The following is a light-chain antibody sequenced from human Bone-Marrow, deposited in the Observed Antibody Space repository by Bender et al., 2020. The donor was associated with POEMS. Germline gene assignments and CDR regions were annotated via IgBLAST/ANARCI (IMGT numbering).Light chain of an antibody. CDR2: DVT. V-gene: IGLV2-14*02. Sequence: QSALTQPASVSGSPGQSITISCTGTSGNVGNYNLVSWYQQHPDKAPKLMIYDVTNRPSGVSNRFSGSKSGNTASLIISGLQAEDEADYYCSSYTSSSTLVFGGGTKLTVL. CDR3: SSYTSSSTLV. CDR1: SGNVGNYNL. J-gene: IGLJ3*02.